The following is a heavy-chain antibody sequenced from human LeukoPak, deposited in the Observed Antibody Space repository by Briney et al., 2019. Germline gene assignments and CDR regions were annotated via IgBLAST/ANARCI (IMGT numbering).Heavy chain of an antibody. CDR1: GFTFDDYA. D-gene: IGHD3-3*01. Sequence: PGRSLRLSCAASGFTFDDYAMHWVRQAPGKGLEWVSGISWNSGSIGYADSAKGRFTISRDNAKNSLYLQMNSLRAEDTAVYYCAREFWSGYYPTTFDYWGQGTLVTVSS. CDR2: ISWNSGSI. V-gene: IGHV3-9*01. J-gene: IGHJ4*02. CDR3: AREFWSGYYPTTFDY.